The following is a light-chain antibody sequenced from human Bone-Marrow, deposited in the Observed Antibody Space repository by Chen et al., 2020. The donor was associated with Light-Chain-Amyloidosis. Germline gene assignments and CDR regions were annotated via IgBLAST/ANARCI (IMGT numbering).Light chain of an antibody. CDR3: QVWDRSSDRPV. CDR1: NIGSTS. Sequence: SYVLTQPSSVSVAPGQTAPIACGGNNIGSTSVHWYQQTPGQAPLLVVYDDSDRPSGITERLSGSNSGTTATQTSSRVEDGDEADYYCQVWDRSSDRPVFGGGTKLTVL. CDR2: DDS. V-gene: IGLV3-21*02. J-gene: IGLJ3*02.